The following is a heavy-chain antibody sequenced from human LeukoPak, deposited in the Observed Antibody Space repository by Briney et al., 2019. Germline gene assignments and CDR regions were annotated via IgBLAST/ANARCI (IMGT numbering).Heavy chain of an antibody. CDR1: GGTFSSYT. J-gene: IGHJ4*02. CDR3: ARDGYSSGGEEY. D-gene: IGHD6-25*01. Sequence: SVKVSCKASGGTFSSYTISWVRQAPGQGLEWMGGIIPIFGTANYAQKFQGRVTITADESTSTAYMELSSLSSDDTAVYYCARDGYSSGGEEYWGQGTLVTVSS. CDR2: IIPIFGTA. V-gene: IGHV1-69*13.